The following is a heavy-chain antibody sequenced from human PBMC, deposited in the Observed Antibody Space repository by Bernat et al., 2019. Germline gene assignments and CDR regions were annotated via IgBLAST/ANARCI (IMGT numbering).Heavy chain of an antibody. CDR1: GYTFTSYY. CDR2: INPSGGST. J-gene: IGHJ4*02. V-gene: IGHV1-46*01. D-gene: IGHD3-3*01. Sequence: QVQLVQSGAEVKKPRASVKVSCKASGYTFTSYYMHWVRQAPGQGLEWMGIINPSGGSTSYAQKFQGRVTMTRDTSTSTVYMELSSLRSEDTAVYYCARSSITIFGVVIEAGLFDYWGQGTLVTVSS. CDR3: ARSSITIFGVVIEAGLFDY.